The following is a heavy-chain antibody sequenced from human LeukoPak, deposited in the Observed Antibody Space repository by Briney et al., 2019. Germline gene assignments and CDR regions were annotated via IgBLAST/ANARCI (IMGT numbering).Heavy chain of an antibody. CDR3: AKLGDYGY. CDR1: GFTFNNYG. D-gene: IGHD4-17*01. J-gene: IGHJ4*02. Sequence: GSLRLSCAASGFTFNNYGMNWVRPAPGKGLEWVSTISNSGGSTYYADSVKGRFIISRDNSKNTLYLQMNSLRGEDTAAYYCAKLGDYGYWGQGTLVTVYS. V-gene: IGHV3-23*01. CDR2: ISNSGGST.